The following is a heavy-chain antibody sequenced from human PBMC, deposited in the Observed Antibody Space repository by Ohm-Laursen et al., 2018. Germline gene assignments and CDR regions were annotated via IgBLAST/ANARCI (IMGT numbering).Heavy chain of an antibody. Sequence: SLRLSCSASGFTFSSYGMHWVRQAPGKGLEWVAVIWYDGSNKYYADSVKGRFNISRDNAKNSLYLQMDSLRAEDTAVYYCARCQSGRSLSDSWGQGTLVTVSS. CDR1: GFTFSSYG. D-gene: IGHD3-3*01. CDR2: IWYDGSNK. V-gene: IGHV3-33*01. J-gene: IGHJ4*02. CDR3: ARCQSGRSLSDS.